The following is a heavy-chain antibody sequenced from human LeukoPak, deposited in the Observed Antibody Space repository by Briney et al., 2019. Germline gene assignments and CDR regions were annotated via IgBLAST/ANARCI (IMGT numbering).Heavy chain of an antibody. CDR1: EYTFTGYY. V-gene: IGHV1-2*02. D-gene: IGHD1-14*01. J-gene: IGHJ6*03. CDR2: INPNSGDT. Sequence: ASVKVSCKTSEYTFTGYYMHWVRQAPGQGLEWMGWINPNSGDTNYAQKFQGRVTMTRDTSISTAYMELSRLRSDDTAVYYCARDRTRYYYYSYMDVWGKGTAVTISS. CDR3: ARDRTRYYYYSYMDV.